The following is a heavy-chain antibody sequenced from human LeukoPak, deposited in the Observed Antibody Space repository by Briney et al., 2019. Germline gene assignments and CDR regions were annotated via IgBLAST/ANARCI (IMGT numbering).Heavy chain of an antibody. CDR2: IYYSGNT. CDR3: ARIRSRKWGFDY. CDR1: GGSISNKY. Sequence: PSETLSLTCTVSGGSISNKYWSWIQQPPGKGLEWIGYIYYSGNTNYNPSLKSRVTILVDTSKNQVSLKLSSVTAADTAVYYCARIRSRKWGFDYWGQGTLVTVSS. J-gene: IGHJ4*02. D-gene: IGHD1-26*01. V-gene: IGHV4-59*12.